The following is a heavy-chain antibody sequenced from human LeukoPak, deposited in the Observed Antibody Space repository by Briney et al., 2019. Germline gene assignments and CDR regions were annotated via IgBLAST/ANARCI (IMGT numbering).Heavy chain of an antibody. CDR1: GFIFRNCA. J-gene: IGHJ6*03. D-gene: IGHD4-17*01. CDR2: TSHDGSFK. CDR3: ARDATTELGTVYMDV. Sequence: GGSLRLSCAASGFIFRNCAIHWVRQAPGKGLEWVAITSHDGSFKSYGDSVKGRFTITLSTDNSENTVYLQMNSLRVEDTAVYYCARDATTELGTVYMDVWGKGTTVTISS. V-gene: IGHV3-30*04.